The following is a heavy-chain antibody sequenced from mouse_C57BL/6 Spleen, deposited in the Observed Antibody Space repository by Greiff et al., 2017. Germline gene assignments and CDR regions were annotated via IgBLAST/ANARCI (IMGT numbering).Heavy chain of an antibody. D-gene: IGHD1-1*01. Sequence: EVKLVESGPELVKPGASVKIPCKASGYTFTDYNMDWVKQSHGKSLEWIGDINPNNGGTIYNQKFKGKATLTVDKSSSTAYMELRSLTSEDTAVYYCARDYYGSSLRYFDVWGTGTTVTVSS. J-gene: IGHJ1*03. CDR2: INPNNGGT. V-gene: IGHV1-18*01. CDR3: ARDYYGSSLRYFDV. CDR1: GYTFTDYN.